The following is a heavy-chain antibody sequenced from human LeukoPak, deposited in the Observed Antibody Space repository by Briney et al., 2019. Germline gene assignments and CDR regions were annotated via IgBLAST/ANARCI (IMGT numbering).Heavy chain of an antibody. CDR3: ARVAAAGTSVDY. Sequence: GGSLRPSCAASGFTFSSYEMNWVRQAPGKGLEWVSYISSSGSTIYYADSVKGRFTISRDNAKNSLYLQMNSLRAEDTAVYYCARVAAAGTSVDYWGQGTLVTVSS. V-gene: IGHV3-48*03. J-gene: IGHJ4*02. D-gene: IGHD6-13*01. CDR1: GFTFSSYE. CDR2: ISSSGSTI.